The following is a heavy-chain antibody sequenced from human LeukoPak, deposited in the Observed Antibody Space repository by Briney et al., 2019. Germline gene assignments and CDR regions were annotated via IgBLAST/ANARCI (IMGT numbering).Heavy chain of an antibody. CDR1: GFTFSSYE. CDR3: TTGYWNYVWGDYFDY. Sequence: PGGSLRLSCAASGFTFSSYEMNWVRQAPGKGLEWVGRIKSKTDGGTTDYAAPVKGRFTISRDDSKNTLYLQMNGLKTEDTAVYYCTTGYWNYVWGDYFDYWGQGTLVTVSS. CDR2: IKSKTDGGTT. V-gene: IGHV3-15*01. J-gene: IGHJ4*02. D-gene: IGHD1-7*01.